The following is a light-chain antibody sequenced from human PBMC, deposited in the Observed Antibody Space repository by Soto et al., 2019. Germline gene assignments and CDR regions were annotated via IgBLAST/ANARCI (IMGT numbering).Light chain of an antibody. Sequence: EIVLTQSPATLSLSPGERATLSRRASQSVSSSLAWYQQRPGQAPRLLIYDASTRATGIPPRFSGGGSGTEFTVTISSLQSEDFAIYYCQQYDIWPPYTFGQGTKVDIK. CDR2: DAS. CDR1: QSVSSS. CDR3: QQYDIWPPYT. V-gene: IGKV3-15*01. J-gene: IGKJ2*01.